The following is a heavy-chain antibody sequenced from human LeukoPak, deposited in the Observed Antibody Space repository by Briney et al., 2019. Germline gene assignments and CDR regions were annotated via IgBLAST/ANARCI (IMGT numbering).Heavy chain of an antibody. CDR2: ISWNSGDI. CDR3: AKDINSYYYGSGMSS. J-gene: IGHJ5*02. D-gene: IGHD3-10*01. V-gene: IGHV3-9*03. Sequence: WIRQPPGKGLEWVSGISWNSGDIVYADSVKGRFTISRDNAKNSLYLQMNSLRAEDMALYYCAKDINSYYYGSGMSSWGQGALVTVSS.